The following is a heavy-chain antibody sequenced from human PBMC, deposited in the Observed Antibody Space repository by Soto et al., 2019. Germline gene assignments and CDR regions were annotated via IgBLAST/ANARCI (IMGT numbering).Heavy chain of an antibody. V-gene: IGHV1-69*12. D-gene: IGHD2-15*01. CDR3: ARDLAVVVLGVDNYYYYGMDV. J-gene: IGHJ6*02. CDR2: IIPIFGTA. Sequence: QVQLVQSGAEVKEPGSSVKVSCKASGGTFSSIAITWVRQAPGQGLEWMGGIIPIFGTANYAQKFQGRVTITADESTSTSYMELSSLRSEDTGVYYCARDLAVVVLGVDNYYYYGMDVWGQGTTVTVSS. CDR1: GGTFSSIA.